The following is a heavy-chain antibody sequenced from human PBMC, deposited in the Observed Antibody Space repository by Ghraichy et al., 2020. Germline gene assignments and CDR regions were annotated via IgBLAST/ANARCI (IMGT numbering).Heavy chain of an antibody. Sequence: SGPTLVKPTQTLTLTCTFSGFSLSTSGVGVGWIRQPPGKALEWLALIYWDDDKRYSPSLKSRLTITKDTSKNQVVLTMTNMDPVDTATYYCAHRVGIAVAGRQTDFDYWGQGTLVTVSS. CDR3: AHRVGIAVAGRQTDFDY. J-gene: IGHJ4*02. CDR1: GFSLSTSGVG. V-gene: IGHV2-5*02. D-gene: IGHD6-19*01. CDR2: IYWDDDK.